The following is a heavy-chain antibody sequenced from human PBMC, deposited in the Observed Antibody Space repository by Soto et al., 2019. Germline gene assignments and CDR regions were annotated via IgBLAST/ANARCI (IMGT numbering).Heavy chain of an antibody. CDR2: ISSRSGYT. V-gene: IGHV3-21*01. Sequence: PGGSLRLSCAASGFSFSSYSMNWVRQAPGKGLAWVSSISSRSGYTYYADSVKGRFTISRDNAKNSLYLQMNSLRAEDTAVYFCAKGDNLGPKTGYAFDPWGQGIMVTVSS. CDR1: GFSFSSYS. J-gene: IGHJ5*02. D-gene: IGHD5-12*01. CDR3: AKGDNLGPKTGYAFDP.